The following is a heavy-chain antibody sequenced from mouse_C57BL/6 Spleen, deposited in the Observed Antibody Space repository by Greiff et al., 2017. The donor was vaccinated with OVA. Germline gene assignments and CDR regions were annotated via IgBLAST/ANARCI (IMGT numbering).Heavy chain of an antibody. V-gene: IGHV1-61*01. CDR3: AREDWSYAMDY. J-gene: IGHJ4*01. Sequence: QVQLQQPGAELVRPGSSVKLSCKASGYTFTSYWMDWVKQRPGQGLEWIGNIYPSDSETHYNQKFKDKATLTVDKSSSTAYMQLSSLTSEDSAVYYCAREDWSYAMDYWGQGTSVTVSS. CDR2: IYPSDSET. CDR1: GYTFTSYW. D-gene: IGHD4-1*01.